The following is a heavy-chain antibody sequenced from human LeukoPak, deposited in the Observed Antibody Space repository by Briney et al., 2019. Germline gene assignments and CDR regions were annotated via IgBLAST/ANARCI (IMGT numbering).Heavy chain of an antibody. D-gene: IGHD3-10*01. CDR2: IWCDGSNK. Sequence: GGSLRLSCAASGFTFSSYGMHWVRQAPGKGLEWVAVIWCDGSNKYYADSVKGRFTISRDNSKNTLYLQMNSLRAEDTAVYYCARGEVRGVLIPLPDDYYYGMDVWGQGTTVTVSS. V-gene: IGHV3-33*01. CDR1: GFTFSSYG. CDR3: ARGEVRGVLIPLPDDYYYGMDV. J-gene: IGHJ6*02.